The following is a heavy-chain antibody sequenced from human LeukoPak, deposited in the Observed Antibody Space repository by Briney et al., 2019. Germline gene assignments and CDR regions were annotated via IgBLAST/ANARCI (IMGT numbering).Heavy chain of an antibody. V-gene: IGHV3-30*04. CDR2: ISYDGSNE. D-gene: IGHD2-21*01. CDR1: GFTFSSYA. Sequence: GGSLRLSCAASGFTFSSYAMHWVRQAPGKGLEWVAVISYDGSNEYYADSVKGRFTISRDNSKNTLYLQMSSLRAEDTAVYYCAKEFNRGLPDYWGQGTLVTVPS. J-gene: IGHJ4*02. CDR3: AKEFNRGLPDY.